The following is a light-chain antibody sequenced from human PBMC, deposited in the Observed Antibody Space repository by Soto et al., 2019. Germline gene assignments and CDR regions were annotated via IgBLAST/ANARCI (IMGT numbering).Light chain of an antibody. CDR1: QSVGSF. V-gene: IGKV3-11*01. Sequence: IVWTQCPATLSFSPGERATLSCRSSQSVGSFLAWYQQKPGQARRLLIYDTSIRATGIPARFSGSGSGTDFTLTISSLEPEDFAVYYCQQRNSWPPTFTFGQGTRLEIK. CDR2: DTS. J-gene: IGKJ5*01. CDR3: QQRNSWPPTFT.